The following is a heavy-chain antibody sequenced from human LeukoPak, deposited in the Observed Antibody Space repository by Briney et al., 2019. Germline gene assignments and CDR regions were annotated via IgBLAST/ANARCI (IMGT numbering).Heavy chain of an antibody. D-gene: IGHD6-13*01. CDR3: ASQPRPELYSSPEY. Sequence: KPGGSLRLSCAASAFTFSTYTMNWVRQAPGKGLEWVSSISSSSSYIYYADSVKGRFTISRDNAKNSLYLQMNSLRAEDTAVYYCASQPRPELYSSPEYWGQGTLVTVSS. CDR2: ISSSSSYI. V-gene: IGHV3-21*01. J-gene: IGHJ4*02. CDR1: AFTFSTYT.